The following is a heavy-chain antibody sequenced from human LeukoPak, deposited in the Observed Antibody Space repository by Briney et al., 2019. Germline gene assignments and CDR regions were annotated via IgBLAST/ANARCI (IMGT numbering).Heavy chain of an antibody. CDR3: ARLQGYYYYMDV. J-gene: IGHJ6*03. Sequence: PSETLSLTCAVSGYSISSCYYWGWIRQPPGKGLEWIGSIYHSGSTYYNPSLKSRVTISVDTSKNQFSLKLSSVTAADTAVYYCARLQGYYYYMDVWGKGTTVTVSS. V-gene: IGHV4-38-2*01. CDR1: GYSISSCYY. CDR2: IYHSGST.